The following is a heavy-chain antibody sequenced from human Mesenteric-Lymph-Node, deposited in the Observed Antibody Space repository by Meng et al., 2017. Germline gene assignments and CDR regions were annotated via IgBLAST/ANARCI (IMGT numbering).Heavy chain of an antibody. CDR3: VRGGQQLAHD. D-gene: IGHD6-13*01. CDR2: ILYDGSDK. CDR1: GFTFNIFG. J-gene: IGHJ4*02. V-gene: IGHV3-30*04. Sequence: GESLKTPCAAPGFTFNIFGMHWARQAPGKGLEWVAVILYDGSDKYYADPVKGQFTISRDNSKNTLYLQMKGLRPDDTDVYYCVRGGQQLAHDWGQGTLVTVSS.